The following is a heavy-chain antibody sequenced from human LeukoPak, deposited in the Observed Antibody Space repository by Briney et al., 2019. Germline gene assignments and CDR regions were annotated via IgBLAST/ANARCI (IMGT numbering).Heavy chain of an antibody. D-gene: IGHD2-2*01. CDR2: IYFSGTT. Sequence: SETLSLTCAVSGASINSGHYYWSWVRQHPGKGQERIGYIYFSGTTYYNPSLRGRVTISVDTSKNQFSLKLSSVTAADTAVCYCARDPAPYCSSGNCYGAFDIWGQGTMVTVPS. CDR1: GASINSGHYY. J-gene: IGHJ3*02. CDR3: ARDPAPYCSSGNCYGAFDI. V-gene: IGHV4-31*11.